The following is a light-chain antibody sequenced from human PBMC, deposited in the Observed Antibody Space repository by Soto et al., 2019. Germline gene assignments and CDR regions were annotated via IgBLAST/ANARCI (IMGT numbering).Light chain of an antibody. CDR1: QSSGSNF. CDR3: QLYGISPH. V-gene: IGKV3-20*01. Sequence: EILVTQVPGTLPFSPGERATLSWKTSQSSGSNFLAWYQHKPGQAPRLLIYASSNRATGIPDRFSGSASGTDFTLTINRLEPEDFAVYYCQLYGISPHFGQGTRLEIK. J-gene: IGKJ5*01. CDR2: ASS.